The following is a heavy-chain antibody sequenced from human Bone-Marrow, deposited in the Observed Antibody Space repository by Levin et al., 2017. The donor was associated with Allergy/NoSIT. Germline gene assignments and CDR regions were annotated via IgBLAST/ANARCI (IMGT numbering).Heavy chain of an antibody. CDR1: GFTFNTYA. CDR3: AKPTKGYTSFDY. D-gene: IGHD3-16*02. V-gene: IGHV3-23*01. CDR2: TSKSGGTT. J-gene: IGHJ4*02. Sequence: TGGSLRLSCAASGFTFNTYAMSWVRQAPGKGLEWVSSTSKSGGTTYYADPVKGRFTISRDNSKNTLYLQMNSLRAEDTAVYYCAKPTKGYTSFDYWGQGTLVTVSS.